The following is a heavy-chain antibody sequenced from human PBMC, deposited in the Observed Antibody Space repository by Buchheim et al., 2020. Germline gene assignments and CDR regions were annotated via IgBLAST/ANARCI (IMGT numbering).Heavy chain of an antibody. V-gene: IGHV3-33*01. D-gene: IGHD2-21*02. CDR3: ARVLWGDYYFDY. Sequence: QVQLVESGGGVVQPGRSLRLSCAASGFTFSSYGMHWVRHAPGKGLEWVAVIWYDGSNKYSADSVKGRFTISRDNYKNTLYLQMNSLRADDTAVYYCARVLWGDYYFDYWGQGTL. J-gene: IGHJ4*02. CDR2: IWYDGSNK. CDR1: GFTFSSYG.